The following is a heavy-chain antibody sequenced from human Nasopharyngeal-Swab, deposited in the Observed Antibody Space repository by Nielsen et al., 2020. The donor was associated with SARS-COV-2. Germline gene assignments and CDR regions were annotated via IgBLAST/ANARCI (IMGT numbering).Heavy chain of an antibody. V-gene: IGHV4-59*01. CDR2: IYYSGST. CDR3: ARDLGRSGYDLGGYYYYYGMDV. CDR1: GGSISSYY. Sequence: SETLSLTCTVSGGSISSYYWSWIRQPPGKGLEWIGYIYYSGSTNYNPSLKSRVTISVDTSKNQFSLKLSSVTAADTAVYYCARDLGRSGYDLGGYYYYYGMDVWGQGTTVTVSS. D-gene: IGHD5-12*01. J-gene: IGHJ6*02.